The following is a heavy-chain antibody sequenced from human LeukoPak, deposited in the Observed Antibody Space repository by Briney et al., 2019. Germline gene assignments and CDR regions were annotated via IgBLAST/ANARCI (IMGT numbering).Heavy chain of an antibody. J-gene: IGHJ4*02. D-gene: IGHD5-12*01. V-gene: IGHV3-23*01. CDR2: ISDSGDST. Sequence: GGSLRLSCVASGFTFSSYAMNWVRQAPGKGLDWASGISDSGDSTYYADSVKGRFTISRDISKSTLYLQMTSLRAEDTAVYYCAKEGIDGSGYDLDYWGQGTRVTVSS. CDR1: GFTFSSYA. CDR3: AKEGIDGSGYDLDY.